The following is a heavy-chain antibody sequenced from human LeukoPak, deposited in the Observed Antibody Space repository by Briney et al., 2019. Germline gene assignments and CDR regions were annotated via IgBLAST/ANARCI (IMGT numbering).Heavy chain of an antibody. CDR3: ARVCRDGYNSPFDY. J-gene: IGHJ4*02. CDR1: GYTFTGYY. V-gene: IGHV1-2*02. CDR2: INANSGST. D-gene: IGHD5-24*01. Sequence: ASVKVSCKASGYTFTGYYMHWVRQAPGQGLEWMGWINANSGSTNYAQKFQGRTTMTRDTSISTAYMELSRLRSDDTAVYCCARVCRDGYNSPFDYWGQGTLVTVSS.